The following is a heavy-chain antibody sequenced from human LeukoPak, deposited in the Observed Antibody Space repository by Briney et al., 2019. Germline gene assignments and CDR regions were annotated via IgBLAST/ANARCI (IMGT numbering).Heavy chain of an antibody. CDR3: AKHSVYGMDV. J-gene: IGHJ6*02. CDR1: GFTFSSYA. D-gene: IGHD5/OR15-5a*01. CDR2: MNSYGGST. Sequence: GSLRLSCAASGFTFSSYAMSWVRQAPGKGLEWVSAMNSYGGSTYYADSLKGRFTISRDNSKNTLYLQMNSLRAEDTAVYYCAKHSVYGMDVWGQGTTVTVSS. V-gene: IGHV3-23*01.